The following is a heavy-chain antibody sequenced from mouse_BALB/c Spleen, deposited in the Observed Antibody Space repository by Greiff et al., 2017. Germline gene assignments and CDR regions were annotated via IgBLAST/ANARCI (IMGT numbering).Heavy chain of an antibody. Sequence: DVHLVESGGGLVQPGGSRKLSCAASGFTFSSFGMHWVRQAPEKGLEWVAYISSGSSTIYYADTVKGRFTISRDNPKNTLFLQMTSLRSEDTAMYYCASDIYYYGSSFAYWGQGTLVTVSA. CDR2: ISSGSSTI. V-gene: IGHV5-17*02. CDR1: GFTFSSFG. J-gene: IGHJ3*01. CDR3: ASDIYYYGSSFAY. D-gene: IGHD1-1*01.